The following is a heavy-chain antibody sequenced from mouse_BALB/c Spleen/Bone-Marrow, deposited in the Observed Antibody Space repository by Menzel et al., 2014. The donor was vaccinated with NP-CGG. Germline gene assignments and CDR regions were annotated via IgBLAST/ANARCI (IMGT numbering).Heavy chain of an antibody. CDR2: INPSTGYT. Sequence: QVQLQQSGAELAKPGASVKMSCKASDYTFTSYWMHWVKQRPGQGLEWIGYINPSTGYTEYNQKFKDKATLTADKSSSTAYMQLSSLTSEDSAVYYCANYGSPSYYFDYWGQGTTLTVSS. V-gene: IGHV1-7*01. D-gene: IGHD1-1*01. J-gene: IGHJ2*01. CDR3: ANYGSPSYYFDY. CDR1: DYTFTSYW.